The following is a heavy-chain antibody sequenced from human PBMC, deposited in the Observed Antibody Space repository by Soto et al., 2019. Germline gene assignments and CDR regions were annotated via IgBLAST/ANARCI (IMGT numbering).Heavy chain of an antibody. J-gene: IGHJ4*02. D-gene: IGHD1-1*01. CDR2: ISGGGGST. CDR1: GFTFRSYA. CDR3: AKTLVVTNWYQFDY. Sequence: PGGSLRLSCAASGFTFRSYAMSWVRQAPGKGLEWVSVISGGGGSTNYADSVKGRFTISRDNFKDTLYLQMNSLRAEDTAVYYCAKTLVVTNWYQFDYWSQGSLVTVSS. V-gene: IGHV3-23*01.